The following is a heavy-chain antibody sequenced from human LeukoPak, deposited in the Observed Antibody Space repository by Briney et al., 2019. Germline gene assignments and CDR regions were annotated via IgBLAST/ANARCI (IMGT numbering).Heavy chain of an antibody. CDR2: IKQDGSEK. D-gene: IGHD2-2*01. J-gene: IGHJ4*02. V-gene: IGHV3-7*04. CDR1: GFTFSNYW. CDR3: ARGEYQLL. Sequence: GGSLRLSCAASGFTFSNYWMTWVRQAPGKRLEWVANIKQDGSEKDYVDSVKGRFSISRDNAKNSLYLQMNTLRAEDTAVYYCARGEYQLLWGQGTLVTVSS.